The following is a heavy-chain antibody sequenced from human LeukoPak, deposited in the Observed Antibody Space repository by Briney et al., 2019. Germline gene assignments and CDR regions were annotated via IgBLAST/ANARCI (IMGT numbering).Heavy chain of an antibody. CDR1: GFTFSDYG. V-gene: IGHV3-33*06. Sequence: GGSLRLSCAASGFTFSDYGMHWVRQAPGKGLDWVAVIWNDGSNKLQADFVKGRFTISRDNSKNTLYLQMNSLRVEDTAVYYCAKGSCSSGWSQLDYWGQGTTVTVSS. J-gene: IGHJ4*03. CDR2: IWNDGSNK. D-gene: IGHD6-19*01. CDR3: AKGSCSSGWSQLDY.